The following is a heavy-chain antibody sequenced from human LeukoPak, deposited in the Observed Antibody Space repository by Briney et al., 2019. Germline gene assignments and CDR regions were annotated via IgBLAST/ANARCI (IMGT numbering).Heavy chain of an antibody. J-gene: IGHJ6*02. V-gene: IGHV3-53*01. CDR3: ARELARGSSWYKGHYGMDV. Sequence: GGSLRLSCAASGFTVSSNYMSGVRQAPGKGLEWVSVIYSGVSTYYADSMKGRFTISSDNSKNTPSLQMNSLRAEDPAVYYWARELARGSSWYKGHYGMDVWGQGTTVTVSS. D-gene: IGHD6-13*01. CDR2: IYSGVST. CDR1: GFTVSSNY.